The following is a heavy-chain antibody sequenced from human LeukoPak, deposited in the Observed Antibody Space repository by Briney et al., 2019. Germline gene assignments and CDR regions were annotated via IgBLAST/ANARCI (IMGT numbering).Heavy chain of an antibody. Sequence: GGSLRLSCAASGFSFSSYAMHWVRQSLGKGLEWVAVMSYDGFNKYYADSVKGRFTISRDNSKNTLYLQMNSLRAEDTAVYYCAKTKGYSYGYYFDYWGQGTLVTVSS. J-gene: IGHJ4*02. CDR1: GFSFSSYA. CDR3: AKTKGYSYGYYFDY. V-gene: IGHV3-30*18. CDR2: MSYDGFNK. D-gene: IGHD5-18*01.